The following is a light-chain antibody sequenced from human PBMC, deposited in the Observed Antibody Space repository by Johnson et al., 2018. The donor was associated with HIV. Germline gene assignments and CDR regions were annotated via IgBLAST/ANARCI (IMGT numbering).Light chain of an antibody. Sequence: QSVLTQPPSMSAAPGQKVTISCSGSSSNIGNNYVSWYQQLPGTAPKLLIYDNNKRPSGFPARFSGSQSGTSATLGLTGLQTGDAADYYCGTWDSSLSAGVYVFGTGTQVTVL. CDR1: SSNIGNNY. CDR3: GTWDSSLSAGVYV. V-gene: IGLV1-51*01. CDR2: DNN. J-gene: IGLJ1*01.